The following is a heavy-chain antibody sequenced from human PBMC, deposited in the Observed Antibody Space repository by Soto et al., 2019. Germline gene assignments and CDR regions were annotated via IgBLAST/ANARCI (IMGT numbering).Heavy chain of an antibody. J-gene: IGHJ5*02. CDR1: GFSLSTSGVG. V-gene: IGHV2-5*01. CDR3: AHRRDIVVVVAATVGWFDP. CDR2: IYWNDDK. Sequence: SGPTLVNPTQTLTLTCTFSGFSLSTSGVGVGWIRQPPRKALEWLALIYWNDDKRCSPSLKSRLTITKDTSKNQVVLTMTNMDPVDTATYYCAHRRDIVVVVAATVGWFDPWGQGTLVTVSS. D-gene: IGHD2-15*01.